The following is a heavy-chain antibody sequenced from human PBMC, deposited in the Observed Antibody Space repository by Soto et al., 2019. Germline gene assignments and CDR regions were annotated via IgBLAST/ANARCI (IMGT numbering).Heavy chain of an antibody. J-gene: IGHJ6*03. V-gene: IGHV1-58*02. CDR1: GFTFTSSA. Sequence: GASVKVSCKASGFTFTSSAMQWVRQARGQRLEWIGWIVVGSGNTNYAQKFQERVTITRDMSTSTAYMELSSLRSEDTAVYCCAAAGVYGDPWRNYYYYMDVWGKGTTVTVSS. CDR2: IVVGSGNT. CDR3: AAAGVYGDPWRNYYYYMDV. D-gene: IGHD4-17*01.